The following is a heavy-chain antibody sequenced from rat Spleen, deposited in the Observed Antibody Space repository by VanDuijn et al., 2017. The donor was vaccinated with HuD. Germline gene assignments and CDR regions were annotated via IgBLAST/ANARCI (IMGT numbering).Heavy chain of an antibody. CDR3: TRVGSSPYFDY. Sequence: EVQLVESGGGLVQPGRSLKLSCVVSGHTFNNYWMSWIRQAPGKGLEWVASTTKTGGVIYYPDSVKGRFTISRENAQNTLYLQMNSLRSEDTATYYCTRVGSSPYFDYWGQGVMVTVSS. D-gene: IGHD1-2*01. CDR1: GHTFNNYW. CDR2: TTKTGGVI. J-gene: IGHJ2*01. V-gene: IGHV5-31*01.